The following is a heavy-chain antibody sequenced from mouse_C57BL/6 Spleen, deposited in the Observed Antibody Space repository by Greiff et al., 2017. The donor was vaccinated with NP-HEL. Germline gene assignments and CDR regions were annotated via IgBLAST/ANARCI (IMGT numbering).Heavy chain of an antibody. CDR3: ARIFDGYFDY. J-gene: IGHJ2*01. V-gene: IGHV1-76*01. Sequence: QVQLKESGAELVRPGASVKLSCKASGYTFTDYYINWVKQRPGQGLEWIARIYPGSGNTYYNEKFKGKATLTAEKSSSTAYMQLSSLTSEDSAVYFCARIFDGYFDYWGQGTTLTVSS. D-gene: IGHD2-3*01. CDR1: GYTFTDYY. CDR2: IYPGSGNT.